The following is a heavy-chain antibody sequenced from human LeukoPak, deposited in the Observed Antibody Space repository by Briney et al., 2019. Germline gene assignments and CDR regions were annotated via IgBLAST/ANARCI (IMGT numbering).Heavy chain of an antibody. V-gene: IGHV5-51*01. CDR1: GYSFTSYW. CDR2: IYPGDSDT. J-gene: IGHJ5*02. D-gene: IGHD6-13*01. CDR3: ARSYSSSWYLGPWFDP. Sequence: GESLKISCKDSGYSFTSYWIGSVRQMPAKGLEWMGIIYPGDSDTRYSPSFQGQVTISADKSISTAYLQWSSLKASDTAMYYCARSYSSSWYLGPWFDPWGQGTLVTVSS.